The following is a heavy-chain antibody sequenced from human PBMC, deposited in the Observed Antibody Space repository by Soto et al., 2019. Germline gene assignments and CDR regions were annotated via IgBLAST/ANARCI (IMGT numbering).Heavy chain of an antibody. V-gene: IGHV5-51*01. CDR2: IYPSDSAT. Sequence: GESLKISCKGSGYSFSTSLIGWVRQLSGKGLEWMGTIYPSDSATRYSPSFQGEVIIYADKSPSTAYLLWRRLKASETAMYYCASRAEYYDFWSGYYGAWGQGTLVTVSS. J-gene: IGHJ5*02. D-gene: IGHD3-3*01. CDR3: ASRAEYYDFWSGYYGA. CDR1: GYSFSTSL.